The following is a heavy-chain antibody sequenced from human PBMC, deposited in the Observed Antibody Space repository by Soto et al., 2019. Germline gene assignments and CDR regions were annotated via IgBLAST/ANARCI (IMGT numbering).Heavy chain of an antibody. CDR3: ARDLPDYDILTGLPAPDY. V-gene: IGHV1-24*01. CDR1: GYTLTELS. J-gene: IGHJ4*02. D-gene: IGHD3-9*01. CDR2: FDPEDGET. Sequence: ASVKVSCKVSGYTLTELSMHWVRQAPGKGLEWMGGFDPEDGETIYAQKFQGRVTMTEDTSTDTAYMELSSLRSEDTAVYYCARDLPDYDILTGLPAPDYWGQGTLVTVSS.